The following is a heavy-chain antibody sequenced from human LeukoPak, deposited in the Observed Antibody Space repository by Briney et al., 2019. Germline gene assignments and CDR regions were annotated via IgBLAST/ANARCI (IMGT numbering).Heavy chain of an antibody. D-gene: IGHD3-16*01. CDR2: ISGSGGST. J-gene: IGHJ4*02. V-gene: IGHV3-23*01. CDR3: AKDLNIMITFGGGSPFDY. Sequence: GSLRLSCAASGFTFSSYAMSWVRQAPGEGLEWVSAISGSGGSTYYADSVKGRFTISRDNSKNTLYLQMNSLRAEDTAVYYCAKDLNIMITFGGGSPFDYWGQGTLVTVSS. CDR1: GFTFSSYA.